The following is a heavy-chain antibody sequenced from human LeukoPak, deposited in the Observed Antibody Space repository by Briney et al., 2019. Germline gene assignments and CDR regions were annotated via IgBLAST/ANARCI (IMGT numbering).Heavy chain of an antibody. Sequence: ASVKVSCKASGYTFTSYDINWVRQATGQGLEWMGWMNPNSGKTGYAQKFQGRVTMTRNTSISTAYMELSSLRSEDTAVYYCARGGDLGQLDDYWGQGTLVTVSS. V-gene: IGHV1-8*01. D-gene: IGHD6-13*01. CDR1: GYTFTSYD. CDR2: MNPNSGKT. J-gene: IGHJ4*02. CDR3: ARGGDLGQLDDY.